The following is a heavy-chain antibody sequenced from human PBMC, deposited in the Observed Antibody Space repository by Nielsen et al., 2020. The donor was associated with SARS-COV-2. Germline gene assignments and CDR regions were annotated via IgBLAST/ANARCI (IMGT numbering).Heavy chain of an antibody. V-gene: IGHV3-21*01. J-gene: IGHJ4*02. CDR1: GFTFSSYS. Sequence: GESLKISCAASGFTFSSYSMNWVRQAPGKGLEWVSSISSSSSYIYYADSVKGRFTISRDNAKNSLYLQMNSLRAEDTAVYYCARGRSYDSLTGYYWDFDYWGQGTPVTVSS. D-gene: IGHD3-9*01. CDR2: ISSSSSYI. CDR3: ARGRSYDSLTGYYWDFDY.